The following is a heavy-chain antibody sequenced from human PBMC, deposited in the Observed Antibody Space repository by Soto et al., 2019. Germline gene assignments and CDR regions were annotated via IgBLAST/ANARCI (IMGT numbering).Heavy chain of an antibody. Sequence: QVQLVESGGGVVQPGRSLRLSCAASGFTFSSYGMHWVRQAPGKGLEWVAVISYDGSNKYYADSVKGRFTISRDNSKNTLYLQMNSLRAEDAAVYYCAKDEGARDPTRADYYYHYGMDVWGQGTTVTVSS. V-gene: IGHV3-30*18. J-gene: IGHJ6*02. D-gene: IGHD1-1*01. CDR1: GFTFSSYG. CDR2: ISYDGSNK. CDR3: AKDEGARDPTRADYYYHYGMDV.